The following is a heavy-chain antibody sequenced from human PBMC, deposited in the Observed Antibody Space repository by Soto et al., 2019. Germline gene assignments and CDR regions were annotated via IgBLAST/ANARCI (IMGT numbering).Heavy chain of an antibody. V-gene: IGHV3-48*03. CDR3: ASTPDYYDSSGYYFDY. CDR1: GFTFSSYE. CDR2: ISSSGSTI. Sequence: PGGSLRLSCAASGFTFSSYEMNWVRQAPGKGLEWVSYISSSGSTIYYADSVKGRFTISRDSAKNSLYLQMNSLRAEDTAVYYCASTPDYYDSSGYYFDYWGQGTLVTVSS. D-gene: IGHD3-22*01. J-gene: IGHJ4*02.